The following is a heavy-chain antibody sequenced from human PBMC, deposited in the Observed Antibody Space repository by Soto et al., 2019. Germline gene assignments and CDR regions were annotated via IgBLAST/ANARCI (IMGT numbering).Heavy chain of an antibody. Sequence: QVQLVQSGAEVKKPGASVKVSCKASGYTFTSYDINWVRQATGQGLEWMGWMNPNSGNTGYAQKFQGRVTMTRNTSISTAYMELSSLRSEDTAVYYCARGIVRGYSGYPNYYYYYGMDVWGQGTTVTVSS. D-gene: IGHD5-12*01. CDR2: MNPNSGNT. V-gene: IGHV1-8*01. J-gene: IGHJ6*02. CDR3: ARGIVRGYSGYPNYYYYYGMDV. CDR1: GYTFTSYD.